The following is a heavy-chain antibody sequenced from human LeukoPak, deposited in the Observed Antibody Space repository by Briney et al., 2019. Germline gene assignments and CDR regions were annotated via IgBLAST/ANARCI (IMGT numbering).Heavy chain of an antibody. V-gene: IGHV4-59*01. Sequence: SQTLSLTCTVSGGSISSYYCSCIRPPPRKGLEWIGYIYYSVSTNYNPSLKSRVTISIDTSKNQFSLKLSSVIAADTAVYYCARGAAVAGTGLSSQQYYHGMDVWGQGTTVTVSS. CDR1: GGSISSYY. J-gene: IGHJ6*02. CDR2: IYYSVST. CDR3: ARGAAVAGTGLSSQQYYHGMDV. D-gene: IGHD6-19*01.